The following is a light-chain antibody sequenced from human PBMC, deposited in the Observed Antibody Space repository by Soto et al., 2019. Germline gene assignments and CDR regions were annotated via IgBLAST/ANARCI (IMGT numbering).Light chain of an antibody. CDR2: DVT. CDR3: CSYAGTYTFYV. J-gene: IGLJ1*01. CDR1: SSDVGGYDY. V-gene: IGLV2-11*01. Sequence: QSVLTQPRSVSGSPVQSVTISCTGTSSDVGGYDYVSWYQQHPGKAPKLMIYDVTKRPSGVPDRFSGSRSGNTASLTISGLQAEDDADYYCCSYAGTYTFYVFGTGTKVTVL.